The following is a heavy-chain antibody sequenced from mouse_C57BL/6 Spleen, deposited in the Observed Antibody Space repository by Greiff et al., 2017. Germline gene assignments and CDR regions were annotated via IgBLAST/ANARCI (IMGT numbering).Heavy chain of an antibody. CDR2: IDPSDSET. CDR3: ARDYDSTYWYFDV. CDR1: GYTFTTYC. D-gene: IGHD1-1*01. V-gene: IGHV1-52*01. Sequence: QVQLQQSGAELVRPGSSVKLSCKASGYTFTTYCMHWVKQRPIQGLEWIGNIDPSDSETHYNQKFKDKATLTVDKPSSTAYMQLSSLTSEDSAVYYCARDYDSTYWYFDVWGTGTTVTVSS. J-gene: IGHJ1*03.